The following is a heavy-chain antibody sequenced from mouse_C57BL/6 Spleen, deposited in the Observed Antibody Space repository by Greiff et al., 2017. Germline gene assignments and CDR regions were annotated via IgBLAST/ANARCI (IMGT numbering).Heavy chain of an antibody. D-gene: IGHD1-1*01. CDR2: ISDGGSYT. CDR1: GFTFSSYA. V-gene: IGHV5-4*01. CDR3: AREYYGSSYDYFDY. J-gene: IGHJ2*01. Sequence: EVKLVESGGGLVKPGGSLKLSCAASGFTFSSYAMSWVRQTPEKRLEWVATISDGGSYTYYPDNVKGRFTISIDNAKNNLYLQMSHLKSEDTAMYYCAREYYGSSYDYFDYWGQGTTLTVSS.